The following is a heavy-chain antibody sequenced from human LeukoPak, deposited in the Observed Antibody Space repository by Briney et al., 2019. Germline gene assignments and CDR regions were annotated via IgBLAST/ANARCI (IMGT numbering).Heavy chain of an antibody. D-gene: IGHD2-21*02. J-gene: IGHJ5*01. CDR2: IYRSETT. Sequence: PSETLSLTCSVSGYSIISGSYWGWIRQPPGKGLEWIGTIYRSETTYYNPSLKSRVTVSVDTSKNQFSLKLISVTAADTAVYYCARDSDLRRFYSWGQGALVTVSS. CDR3: ARDSDLRRFYS. CDR1: GYSIISGSY. V-gene: IGHV4-38-2*02.